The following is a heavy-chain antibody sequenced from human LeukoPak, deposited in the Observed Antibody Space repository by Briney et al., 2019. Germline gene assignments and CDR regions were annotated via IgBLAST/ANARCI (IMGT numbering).Heavy chain of an antibody. J-gene: IGHJ5*02. CDR1: GDSISSYY. Sequence: PSETLSLTCTVSGDSISSYYWNWIRQPPGKGLEWIGYIYYSANTNYNPSLKSRVTMSVDKSKNQSSLKLSSVTAADTAVYYCARRDIGGFDPWGQGTLVTVSS. CDR3: ARRDIGGFDP. CDR2: IYYSANT. D-gene: IGHD2-21*02. V-gene: IGHV4-59*08.